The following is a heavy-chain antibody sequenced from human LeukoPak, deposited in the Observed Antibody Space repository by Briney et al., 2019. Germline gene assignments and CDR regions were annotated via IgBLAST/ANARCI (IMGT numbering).Heavy chain of an antibody. V-gene: IGHV4-34*01. CDR2: INHSGST. Sequence: PSETLSLTCAVYGGSFSGYYWSWIRQPPGKGLEWIGEINHSGSTNYNPSLKSRVTISVDTSKNQFSLKLSSVTAADTAVYYCARAPRIAVAGYLFDYWGQGTLVTVSS. D-gene: IGHD6-19*01. J-gene: IGHJ4*02. CDR1: GGSFSGYY. CDR3: ARAPRIAVAGYLFDY.